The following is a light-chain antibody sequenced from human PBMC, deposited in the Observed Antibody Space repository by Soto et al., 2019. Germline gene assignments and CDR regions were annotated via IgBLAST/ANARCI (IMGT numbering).Light chain of an antibody. J-gene: IGLJ2*01. CDR1: SSNIGNNY. V-gene: IGLV1-51*01. CDR2: DNN. CDR3: GTWDSSLSAVV. Sequence: QSVLTQPPSVSAASGLKVTISCSGCSSNIGNNYVSSYQQLPGTAPNLLIYDNNKRPSGIPDRFSGSKSGTSATLGITGLQTGDEAHYYCGTWDSSLSAVVFGGGTQLTVL.